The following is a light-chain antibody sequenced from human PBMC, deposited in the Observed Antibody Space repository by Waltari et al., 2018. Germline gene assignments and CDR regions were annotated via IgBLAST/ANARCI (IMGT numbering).Light chain of an antibody. CDR2: GAS. V-gene: IGKV3-20*01. Sequence: EIVLTQSPGTLSLSPGERATLSCRASQSVSSSYLAWYQQKPDQAPRLLIYGASSRATGIPDRFSGSVSGTDFTLTISRLEPEDCAVYYCHQYGSSPETFGQGTKVEIK. J-gene: IGKJ1*01. CDR1: QSVSSSY. CDR3: HQYGSSPET.